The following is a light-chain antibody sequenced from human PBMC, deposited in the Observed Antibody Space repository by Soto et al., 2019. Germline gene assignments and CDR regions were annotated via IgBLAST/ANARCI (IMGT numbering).Light chain of an antibody. CDR2: AAS. CDR1: QNIFSS. J-gene: IGKJ5*01. CDR3: QQSYNSPPIT. V-gene: IGKV1-39*01. Sequence: IQMTKSPSSLSASVGDRVTITCRAGQNIFSSLNWYQQKPGKAPKLLIYAASSLQSGVPSRFSGSGSGTDFTLTITSLQPEDFATYYCQQSYNSPPITFGQGTRLEI.